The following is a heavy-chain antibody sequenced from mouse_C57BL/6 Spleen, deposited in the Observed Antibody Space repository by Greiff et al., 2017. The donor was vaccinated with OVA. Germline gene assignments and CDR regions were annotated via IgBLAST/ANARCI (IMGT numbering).Heavy chain of an antibody. J-gene: IGHJ1*03. CDR2: ITHSGET. V-gene: IGHV12-3*01. CDR3: AGDQRGYWYFDV. Sequence: VQLQESGPGLVKPSQSLFLTCSITGFPITSGYYWIWIRQSPGKPLEWMGYITHSGETFYNPSLQSPISITRETSKNQFFLQLNSVTTEDTAMYDCAGDQRGYWYFDVWGTGTTVTVSS. CDR1: GFPITSGYY.